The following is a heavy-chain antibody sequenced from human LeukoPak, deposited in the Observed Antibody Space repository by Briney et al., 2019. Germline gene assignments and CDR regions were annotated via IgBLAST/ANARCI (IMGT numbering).Heavy chain of an antibody. CDR1: GFTFSSYS. CDR2: ISSSTNTI. CDR3: ARHPLWFGFDP. V-gene: IGHV3-48*01. Sequence: GGSLRLSCAASGFTFSSYSMNWVRQAPGKGLEWGSYISSSTNTIYYADSVKGRFTISRDNAKNSLYLQMNSLRAEDTAVYYCARHPLWFGFDPWGQGTLVTVSS. J-gene: IGHJ5*02. D-gene: IGHD3-10*01.